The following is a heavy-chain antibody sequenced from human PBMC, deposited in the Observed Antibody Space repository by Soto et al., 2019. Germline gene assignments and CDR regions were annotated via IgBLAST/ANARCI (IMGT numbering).Heavy chain of an antibody. CDR1: GGSISSGGYS. J-gene: IGHJ5*02. Sequence: SETLSLTCAVSGGSISSGGYSWSWIRQPPGKGLEWIGYIYHSGSTNYNPSLKSRIAISLDTSKNQFSLNLSSVTAADTAVYYCARGRGYSYGLDPWGQGTLVTVSS. CDR2: IYHSGST. D-gene: IGHD5-18*01. V-gene: IGHV4-30-2*05. CDR3: ARGRGYSYGLDP.